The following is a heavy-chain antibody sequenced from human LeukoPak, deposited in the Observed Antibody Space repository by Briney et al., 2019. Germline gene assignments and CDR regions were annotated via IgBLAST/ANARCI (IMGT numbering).Heavy chain of an antibody. D-gene: IGHD5-18*01. CDR3: PRQSTRGMVDTDFDY. Sequence: PGESLRISCKGSGYSFTSYWISWVRQMPGKGLEWMGRIDPSDSYTNYSPSFQGHVTISADKSISTAYLRWSSLKASDTAMYYCPRQSTRGMVDTDFDYWGQGTLVTVSS. J-gene: IGHJ4*02. V-gene: IGHV5-10-1*01. CDR1: GYSFTSYW. CDR2: IDPSDSYT.